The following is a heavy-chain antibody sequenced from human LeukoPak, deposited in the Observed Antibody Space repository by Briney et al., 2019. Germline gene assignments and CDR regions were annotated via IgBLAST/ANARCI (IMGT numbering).Heavy chain of an antibody. CDR1: GYTLTELS. V-gene: IGHV1-24*01. J-gene: IGHJ5*02. Sequence: GASVKVSCKVSGYTLTELSMHWVRQAPGKGLEWMGGFDPEDGETIYAQKFQGRVTMTEDTSTDTAYMELSSLRSEDTAVYYCATGCYYDSSGYYYSHNWFDLWGQGTLVTVSS. D-gene: IGHD3-22*01. CDR2: FDPEDGET. CDR3: ATGCYYDSSGYYYSHNWFDL.